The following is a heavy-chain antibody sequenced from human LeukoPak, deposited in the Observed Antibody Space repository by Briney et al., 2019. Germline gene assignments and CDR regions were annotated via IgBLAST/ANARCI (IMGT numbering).Heavy chain of an antibody. J-gene: IGHJ4*02. CDR3: ARFNGGSYQHYFDY. Sequence: PSETLSLTCAVYGGSFSGYYWSWIRQPPGKGLEWIGEINHSGSTNYNPSLKSRVTISVDTSKNQFSLRLSSVTAADTAVYYCARFNGGSYQHYFDYWGQGTLVTVSS. D-gene: IGHD1-26*01. CDR2: INHSGST. V-gene: IGHV4-34*01. CDR1: GGSFSGYY.